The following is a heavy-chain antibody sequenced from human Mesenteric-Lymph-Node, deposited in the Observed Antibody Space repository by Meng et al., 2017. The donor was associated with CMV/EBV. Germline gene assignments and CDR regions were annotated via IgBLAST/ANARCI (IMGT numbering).Heavy chain of an antibody. CDR3: ARTLKVRYYYYYAMDV. J-gene: IGHJ6*02. Sequence: LRLSCIVSDGSIGSSSYYWGWIRQPPGKGLEWIGSIYYSGNTNYNPSLRSRVTISVDTSKNQFSLKLSSVTAADTAVYYCARTLKVRYYYYYAMDVWGPATTVTVSS. V-gene: IGHV4-39*01. CDR1: DGSIGSSSYY. D-gene: IGHD3-10*01. CDR2: IYYSGNT.